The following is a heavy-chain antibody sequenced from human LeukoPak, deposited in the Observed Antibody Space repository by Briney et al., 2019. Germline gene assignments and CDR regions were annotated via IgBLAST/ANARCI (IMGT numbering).Heavy chain of an antibody. V-gene: IGHV3-7*01. J-gene: IGHJ5*02. Sequence: QAGGSLRLSCAASGFTFSSYWMSWVRQAPGKGLEWVANIKQDGSEKYYVDSMKGRFTISRDNAKNSLYLQMNSLRAEDTAVYCCGRCGRGSNWFDPWGQGTLVTVSS. CDR2: IKQDGSEK. CDR1: GFTFSSYW. D-gene: IGHD1-26*01. CDR3: GRCGRGSNWFDP.